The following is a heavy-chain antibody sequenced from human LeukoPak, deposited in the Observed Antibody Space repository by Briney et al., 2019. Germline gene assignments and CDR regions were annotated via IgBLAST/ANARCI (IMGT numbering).Heavy chain of an antibody. J-gene: IGHJ4*02. CDR1: GFIFTDYW. CDR2: IKYDGIDK. CDR3: AKDKEGATGYFDY. D-gene: IGHD1-26*01. Sequence: GGSLRLSCAASGFIFTDYWMNWVRQAPGKGLEWVAMIKYDGIDKKYLDSVKGRFTISRDNSKKTLFLQMNSLRVEDTAVYYCAKDKEGATGYFDYWGQGTLVTVSS. V-gene: IGHV3-7*01.